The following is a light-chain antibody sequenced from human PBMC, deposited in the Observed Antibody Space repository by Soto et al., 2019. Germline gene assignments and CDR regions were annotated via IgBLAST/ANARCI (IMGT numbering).Light chain of an antibody. CDR1: QSVTSNN. CDR2: GAS. J-gene: IGKJ5*01. Sequence: EIVRTQSPGILSLSPGERATLSCRASQSVTSNNLAWYQQKPGQAPRLLIYGASSRATGIPDRFSGSGSGTDSTLTISRLEPEDFAVYYCQQYVSPPITFGQGTRLEIK. CDR3: QQYVSPPIT. V-gene: IGKV3-20*01.